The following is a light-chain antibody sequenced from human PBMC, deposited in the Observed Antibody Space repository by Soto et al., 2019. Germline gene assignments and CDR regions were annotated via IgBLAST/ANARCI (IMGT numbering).Light chain of an antibody. J-gene: IGKJ5*01. V-gene: IGKV3-11*01. CDR1: QSFRGL. CDR2: DAY. CDR3: QQYGASPIT. Sequence: VLTQYPATLSLSPGERATLSCRASQSFRGLLAWYQQKPGQAPRLLIYDAYNRATGIPPRFSGSGSGTDFTLTISRLEPEDFAVYYCQQYGASPITFGQGTRLEIK.